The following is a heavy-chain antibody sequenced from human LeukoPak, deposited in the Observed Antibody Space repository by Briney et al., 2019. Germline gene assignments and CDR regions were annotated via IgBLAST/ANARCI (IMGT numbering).Heavy chain of an antibody. Sequence: SETLSLTCAVSGGSISGGGYSWSWIRQPPGKGLEWIGYIYHSGSTYYNPSLKSRVTISVDRSKNQFSLKLSSVTAADTAVYYCARVDTAMVHWYFDLWGRGTLVTVSS. D-gene: IGHD5-18*01. CDR1: GGSISGGGYS. J-gene: IGHJ2*01. CDR2: IYHSGST. V-gene: IGHV4-30-2*01. CDR3: ARVDTAMVHWYFDL.